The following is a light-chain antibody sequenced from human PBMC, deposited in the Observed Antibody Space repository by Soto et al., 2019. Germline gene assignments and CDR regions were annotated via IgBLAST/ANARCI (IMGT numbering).Light chain of an antibody. Sequence: EIVLTQSPATLSLCPGERATLSCRASQSVSSYFAWYQQKPGQAPRLLIYDASNRATDIPARFSGSGSGTDFTLTISSLEPEDFAVYYCQQRSDWPLTFGQGTKV. CDR1: QSVSSY. J-gene: IGKJ1*01. CDR3: QQRSDWPLT. CDR2: DAS. V-gene: IGKV3-11*01.